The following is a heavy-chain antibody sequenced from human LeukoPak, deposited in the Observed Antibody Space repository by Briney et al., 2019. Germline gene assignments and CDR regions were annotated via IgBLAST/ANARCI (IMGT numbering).Heavy chain of an antibody. D-gene: IGHD5-24*01. CDR1: GFTFSRCG. Sequence: PGGSLRLSCAASGFTFSRCGMHCVRQAPGKGLEWVAVIWYDGSNKHYADSVKGRFTISRDNSKNTLYLQMNSLRAEDTAVYYCARDQGIYGDGIFDYWGQGTLVTVPS. V-gene: IGHV3-33*01. CDR3: ARDQGIYGDGIFDY. CDR2: IWYDGSNK. J-gene: IGHJ4*02.